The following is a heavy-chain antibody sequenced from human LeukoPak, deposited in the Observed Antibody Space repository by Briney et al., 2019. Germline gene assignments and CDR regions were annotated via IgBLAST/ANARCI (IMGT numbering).Heavy chain of an antibody. CDR1: GFTFSSYA. V-gene: IGHV3-30-3*01. Sequence: GGSLRLSCAASGFTFSSYAMHWVRQAPGKGLEWVAVISYDGSNKYYADSVKGRFTISRDNSKNTLYLQMNSLRAEDTAVYFCARTRVIWGRSFDMWGQGTMVTVSS. CDR3: ARTRVIWGRSFDM. D-gene: IGHD3-16*01. J-gene: IGHJ3*02. CDR2: ISYDGSNK.